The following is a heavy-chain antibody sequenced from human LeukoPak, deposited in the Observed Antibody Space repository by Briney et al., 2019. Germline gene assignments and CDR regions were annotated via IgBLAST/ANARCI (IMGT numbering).Heavy chain of an antibody. J-gene: IGHJ4*02. D-gene: IGHD2-2*01. CDR2: IKQDGSEK. Sequence: GGSLRLSCAASGFTFSSYWMSWVRQAPGKGLEWVANIKQDGSEKYYVDSVKGRFTISRDNAKNSLYLQMNSLRAEDTAVYYCARGPRYCSSASCSRGFDYWGQGTLVTVSS. V-gene: IGHV3-7*01. CDR1: GFTFSSYW. CDR3: ARGPRYCSSASCSRGFDY.